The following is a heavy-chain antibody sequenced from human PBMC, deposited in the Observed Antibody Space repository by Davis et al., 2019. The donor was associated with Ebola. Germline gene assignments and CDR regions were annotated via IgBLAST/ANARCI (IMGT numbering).Heavy chain of an antibody. CDR2: MNPNSGGT. Sequence: AASVKVSCKASGGTFSSYAISWVRQAPGQGLEWMGWMNPNSGGTNYAQKFQGWVTMTRDTSISTAYMELSRLRSDDTAVYYCARDNCSGGSCYSNFDYWGQGTLVTVSS. CDR3: ARDNCSGGSCYSNFDY. J-gene: IGHJ4*02. V-gene: IGHV1-2*04. CDR1: GGTFSSYA. D-gene: IGHD2-15*01.